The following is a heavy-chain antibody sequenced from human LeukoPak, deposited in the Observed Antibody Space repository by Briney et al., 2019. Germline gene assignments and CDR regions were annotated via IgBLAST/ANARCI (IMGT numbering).Heavy chain of an antibody. J-gene: IGHJ5*01. Sequence: GESLKISCKGSGYSFTSYWIGWVRQMPGKGLEWMGIIYPGDSDTRYSPSFQGRVTISADQSIRPAYPPWTRLEAPDPAWYYFSRQVHMTTWFDTWGHGKLVTVSS. V-gene: IGHV5-51*01. CDR1: GYSFTSYW. CDR3: SRQVHMTTWFDT. D-gene: IGHD1-1*01. CDR2: IYPGDSDT.